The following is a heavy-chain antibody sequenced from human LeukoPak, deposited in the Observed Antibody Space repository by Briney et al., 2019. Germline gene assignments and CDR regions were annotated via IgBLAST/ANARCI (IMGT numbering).Heavy chain of an antibody. V-gene: IGHV3-11*05. Sequence: GGSLRLSCAPSGFRFSGHYMSWIRQAPAKGLEWITYITNSRDYVNYEDSVKGPFTISRDNAKNSFYLEMNSLRAGDPAVYYCAREARATPDVWGQGTVVTVSS. D-gene: IGHD1-26*01. CDR2: ITNSRDYV. CDR3: AREARATPDV. J-gene: IGHJ6*02. CDR1: GFRFSGHY.